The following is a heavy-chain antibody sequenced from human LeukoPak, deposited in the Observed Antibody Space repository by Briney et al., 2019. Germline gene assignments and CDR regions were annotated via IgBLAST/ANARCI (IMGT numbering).Heavy chain of an antibody. CDR1: GGSISSYY. D-gene: IGHD2-15*01. CDR3: ARDGDIRAGPFDY. J-gene: IGHJ4*02. CDR2: IYYSGST. Sequence: PSETLSLTCTVSGGSISSYYWSWIRQPPGKGLEWIGYIYYSGSTNYNPSLKSRVTISVDTSKNQFSLKLSSVTAADTAVYYCARDGDIRAGPFDYWGQGTLVTVSS. V-gene: IGHV4-59*01.